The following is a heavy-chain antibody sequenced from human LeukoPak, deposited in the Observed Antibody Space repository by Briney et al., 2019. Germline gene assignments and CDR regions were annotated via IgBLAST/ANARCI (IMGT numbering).Heavy chain of an antibody. Sequence: ASVKVSCKASGYTFTSYGISWVRQAPGQGLEWMGWISAYNGNTNYAQKLQGRVTMTTDTSTSTAYMELRSLRSDDTAVYYCARGLYYDILTGYYIPYYFDYWGQGTLVTVSS. CDR1: GYTFTSYG. CDR2: ISAYNGNT. J-gene: IGHJ4*02. CDR3: ARGLYYDILTGYYIPYYFDY. D-gene: IGHD3-9*01. V-gene: IGHV1-18*01.